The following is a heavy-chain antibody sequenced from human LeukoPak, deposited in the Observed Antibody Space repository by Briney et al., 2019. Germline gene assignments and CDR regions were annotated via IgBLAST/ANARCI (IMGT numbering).Heavy chain of an antibody. Sequence: ASVKVSCKASGGTFSSYAISWVRQAPGQGLEWMGGIIPIFGTANYAQKFQGRVTITADESTSTAYMELSSLRSEDTAVYYCASRPAGGAFDIWGQGTMVTVSS. D-gene: IGHD2-2*01. V-gene: IGHV1-69*01. CDR1: GGTFSSYA. J-gene: IGHJ3*02. CDR3: ASRPAGGAFDI. CDR2: IIPIFGTA.